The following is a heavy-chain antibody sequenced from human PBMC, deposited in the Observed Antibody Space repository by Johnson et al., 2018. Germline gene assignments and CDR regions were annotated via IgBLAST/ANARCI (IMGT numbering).Heavy chain of an antibody. CDR1: GFTFEDFA. V-gene: IGHV3-9*01. CDR2: ISWDSRHI. D-gene: IGHD3-22*01. J-gene: IGHJ3*02. CDR3: ARGGYYDSSGYLEAFDI. Sequence: EVQLLESGGGLVQPGRSLRLSCAVSGFTFEDFAMHWVRQTPGKGLEWVSGISWDSRHIGYADSVKGRFTISRDQAKNALYFQMNILRAGDTAVYYCARGGYYDSSGYLEAFDIWGQGTMVTVSS.